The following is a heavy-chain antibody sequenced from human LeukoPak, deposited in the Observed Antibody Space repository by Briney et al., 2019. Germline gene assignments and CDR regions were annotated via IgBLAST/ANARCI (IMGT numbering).Heavy chain of an antibody. CDR2: VNDVSSDI. CDR1: EFTFSLYA. Sequence: GGSLRLSCAASEFTFSLYAMNWVRQAPGKGLEWVSYVNDVSSDIHYADSVKGRFTISRDNAKNTLYLQMNSLRAEDTAVYYCARDTYQPGLIDCWGQGTLVTVSS. CDR3: ARDTYQPGLIDC. D-gene: IGHD2-2*01. J-gene: IGHJ4*02. V-gene: IGHV3-21*05.